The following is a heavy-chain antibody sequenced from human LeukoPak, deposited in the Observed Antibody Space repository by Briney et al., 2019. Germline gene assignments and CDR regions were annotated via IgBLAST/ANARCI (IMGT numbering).Heavy chain of an antibody. J-gene: IGHJ6*02. V-gene: IGHV3-9*01. CDR3: AKDYYGGNSGGMDV. CDR1: GFTFDDYA. Sequence: GGSLRLSCAASGFTFDDYAMHWVRQAPGKGLEWVSGISWNSGSIGYADSVKGRFTISRDNAKNSLYLQMNSLRAEDTALYYCAKDYYGGNSGGMDVWGQGTTVTVSS. D-gene: IGHD4-23*01. CDR2: ISWNSGSI.